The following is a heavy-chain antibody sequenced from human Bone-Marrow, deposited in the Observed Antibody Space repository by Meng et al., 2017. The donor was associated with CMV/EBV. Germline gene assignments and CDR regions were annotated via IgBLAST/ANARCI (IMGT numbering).Heavy chain of an antibody. CDR2: IKSKTDGGTT. Sequence: GGSLRLSCAASGFAFSSYWMSWVRQAPGKGLEWVGRIKSKTDGGTTDYAAPVKGRFTISRDNSKNTLYLQMNSLRAEDTAVYYCARAEERDYGMDVWGQGTTVTVSS. V-gene: IGHV3-15*01. CDR3: ARAEERDYGMDV. CDR1: GFAFSSYW. J-gene: IGHJ6*02.